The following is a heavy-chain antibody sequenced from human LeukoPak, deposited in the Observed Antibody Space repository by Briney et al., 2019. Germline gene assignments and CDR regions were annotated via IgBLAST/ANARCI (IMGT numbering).Heavy chain of an antibody. CDR2: ISSSGSTI. J-gene: IGHJ4*02. CDR3: VKDALDFWVDY. V-gene: IGHV3-11*01. CDR1: GFTFSDYY. Sequence: GGSLRLSCAASGFTFSDYYMSWIRQAPGKGLEWVSYISSSGSTIYYADSVKGRFTISRDNAKNSLYLQMNSLRAEDTAVYYCVKDALDFWVDYWGQGTLVTVSS. D-gene: IGHD3/OR15-3a*01.